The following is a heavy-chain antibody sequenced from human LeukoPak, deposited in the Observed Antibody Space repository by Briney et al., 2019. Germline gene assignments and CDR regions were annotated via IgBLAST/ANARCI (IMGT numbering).Heavy chain of an antibody. Sequence: PGGSLRLSCAASGFTFSSYSTTWVRQAPGKGLEWVSSISSSSSYIYYADSVKGRFTISRDNAKNSLYLQMNSLRAEDTAVYYCARDHASYSTAYEFDYWGQGTLVTVSS. V-gene: IGHV3-21*01. CDR3: ARDHASYSTAYEFDY. J-gene: IGHJ4*02. D-gene: IGHD1-26*01. CDR1: GFTFSSYS. CDR2: ISSSSSYI.